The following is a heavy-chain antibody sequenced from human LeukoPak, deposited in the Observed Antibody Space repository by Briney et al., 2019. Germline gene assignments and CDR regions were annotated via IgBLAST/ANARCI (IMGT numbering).Heavy chain of an antibody. V-gene: IGHV1-69*04. CDR3: ARDGLSGYCSSTSCYTSPVDY. D-gene: IGHD2-2*01. J-gene: IGHJ4*02. CDR1: GGTFSSYT. Sequence: SVKVSCKASGGTFSSYTISWVRQAPGQGLEWMGRIIPILGIANYTQKFQGRVTITADKSTSTAYMELSSLRSEDTAVYYCARDGLSGYCSSTSCYTSPVDYWGQGTLVTVSS. CDR2: IIPILGIA.